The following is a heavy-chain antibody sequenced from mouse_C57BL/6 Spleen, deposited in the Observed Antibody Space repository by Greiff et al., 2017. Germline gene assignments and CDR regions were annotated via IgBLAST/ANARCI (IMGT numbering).Heavy chain of an antibody. J-gene: IGHJ2*01. D-gene: IGHD1-1*01. CDR1: GYTFTSYW. CDR3: RITTGVADYFDY. CDR2: IDPSDSCT. Sequence: QVQLQQPGAELVKPGASVKLSCKASGYTFTSYWMQWVKQRPGQGLEWIGEIDPSDSCTNYNQKFKGKATLTVDTSSSTAYMQLSSLTSEDSAVYYCRITTGVADYFDYWGQGTTLTVSS. V-gene: IGHV1-50*01.